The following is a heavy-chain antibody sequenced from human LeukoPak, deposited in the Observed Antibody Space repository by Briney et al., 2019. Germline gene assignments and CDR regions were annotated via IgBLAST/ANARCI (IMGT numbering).Heavy chain of an antibody. CDR1: GYSFTGYY. CDR3: ARSNRAGSGWHSFDY. CDR2: INPKSGGT. J-gene: IGHJ4*02. D-gene: IGHD6-19*01. V-gene: IGHV1-2*02. Sequence: ASVKVSCKASGYSFTGYYIHWVRQAPGQRLEWMGWINPKSGGTNYAQKFRGRVTMTGHTAISTVYMEMSRLRFDDTAVYYCARSNRAGSGWHSFDYWGRGTMVTVSS.